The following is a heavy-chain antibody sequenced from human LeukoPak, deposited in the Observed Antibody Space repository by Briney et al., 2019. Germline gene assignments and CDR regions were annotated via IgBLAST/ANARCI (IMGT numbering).Heavy chain of an antibody. CDR2: INHSGST. Sequence: SETLSLTCAVYGGSFRGYYWSWIRQPPGKGLEWIGEINHSGSTNYNPSLKGRVTISLDTSGNQFSLKLTSVTAADTAVYYCARDPKWRATTGTTAAFDIWGQGTMVTVSS. CDR3: ARDPKWRATTGTTAAFDI. D-gene: IGHD1-1*01. V-gene: IGHV4-34*01. J-gene: IGHJ3*02. CDR1: GGSFRGYY.